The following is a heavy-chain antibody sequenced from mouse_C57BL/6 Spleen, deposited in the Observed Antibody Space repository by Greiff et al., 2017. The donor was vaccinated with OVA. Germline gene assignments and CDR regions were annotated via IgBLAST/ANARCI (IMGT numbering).Heavy chain of an antibody. CDR3: TTWGYDYDGFDY. CDR1: GFNIKDYY. CDR2: IDPEDGDT. D-gene: IGHD2-4*01. V-gene: IGHV14-1*01. J-gene: IGHJ2*01. Sequence: EVQLQQSGAELVRPGASVKLSCTASGFNIKDYYMHWVKQRPEQGLEWIGRIDPEDGDTEYAPKFRGKATMTADTSSNTASLQLSSLTSEDTAVYYCTTWGYDYDGFDYWGQGTTLTVSS.